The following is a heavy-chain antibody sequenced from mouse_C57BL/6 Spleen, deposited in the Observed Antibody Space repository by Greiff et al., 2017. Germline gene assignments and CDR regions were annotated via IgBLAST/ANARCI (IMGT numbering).Heavy chain of an antibody. V-gene: IGHV5-15*01. CDR1: GFTFSDYG. Sequence: EVQLVESGGGLVQPGGSLKLSCAASGFTFSDYGMAWVRQAPRKGPEWVAFISNLAYSIYYADTVTGRFTISRANAKNTLYLEMSSLRAEDTAMYYGARRGFGNYEGYFDVWGTGTTVTVSS. J-gene: IGHJ1*03. CDR3: ARRGFGNYEGYFDV. D-gene: IGHD2-1*01. CDR2: ISNLAYSI.